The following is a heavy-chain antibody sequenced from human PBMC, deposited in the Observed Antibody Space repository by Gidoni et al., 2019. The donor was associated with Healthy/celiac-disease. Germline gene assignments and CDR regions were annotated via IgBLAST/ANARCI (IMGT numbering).Heavy chain of an antibody. V-gene: IGHV4-61*02. Sequence: QVQLQESGPGLVKPSQTLSLTCTVSGGSISRGSYYWSWIRQPAGKGLEWIGRIYTSGSTNYNPSLKSRVTISVDTSKNQFSLKLSSVTAADTAVYYCARGDDYGDYDYWGQGTLVTVSS. D-gene: IGHD4-17*01. CDR2: IYTSGST. CDR3: ARGDDYGDYDY. J-gene: IGHJ4*02. CDR1: GGSISRGSYY.